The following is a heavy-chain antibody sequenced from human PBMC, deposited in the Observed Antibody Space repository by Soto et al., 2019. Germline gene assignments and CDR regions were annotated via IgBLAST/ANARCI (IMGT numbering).Heavy chain of an antibody. V-gene: IGHV3-30-3*01. Sequence: QVQLVESGGGVVQPGRSLRLSCAASGFTFSSYAMHWVRQAPGKGLEWVAVISYDGSNKYYADSVKGRFTISRDNSKNPLYLQRNSGRAENTAVYYCARVPGATDYYYCMDVWGQGTMVTVS. CDR1: GFTFSSYA. CDR3: ARVPGATDYYYCMDV. J-gene: IGHJ6*02. D-gene: IGHD5-12*01. CDR2: ISYDGSNK.